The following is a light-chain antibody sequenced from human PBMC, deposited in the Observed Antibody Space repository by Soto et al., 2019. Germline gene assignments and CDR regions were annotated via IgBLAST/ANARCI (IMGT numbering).Light chain of an antibody. J-gene: IGKJ1*01. CDR1: QRISTY. CDR2: DAS. V-gene: IGKV1-39*01. Sequence: DIQITQSPSSLSPSLWDRLTITCRASQRISTYLNWYQQKPGKAPKFLIYDASNLQSGVPSRFSGGGSGTDFTLTISSLQPEDFATYYCQQSYSTPRTFGQGTKVDI. CDR3: QQSYSTPRT.